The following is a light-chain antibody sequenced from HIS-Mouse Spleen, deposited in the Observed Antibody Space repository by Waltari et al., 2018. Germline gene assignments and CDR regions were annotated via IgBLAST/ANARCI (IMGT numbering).Light chain of an antibody. Sequence: SYVLTQPPSVSVAPGKTARITCGGNNIGSESVHWYQQKPGQAPVLVVYEDSDRPSGIPERFSGANSGTTATRTISRVEAGDEADYYCQVWDSSSDHVVFGGGTKLTVL. CDR3: QVWDSSSDHVV. CDR1: NIGSES. J-gene: IGLJ2*01. V-gene: IGLV3-21*03. CDR2: EDS.